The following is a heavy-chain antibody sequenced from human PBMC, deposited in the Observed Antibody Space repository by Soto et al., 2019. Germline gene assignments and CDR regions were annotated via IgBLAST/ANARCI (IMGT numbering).Heavy chain of an antibody. J-gene: IGHJ4*02. CDR3: SRSLNY. CDR1: GFTFSSDW. CDR2: INQDGSEK. Sequence: HPGGSLRLSCAASGFTFSSDWMDWVRQAPGKGLEWVANINQDGSEKNYVDSVKGRFTIFRDNAKNSLYLQMSSLTAEDSALYFCSRSLNYWGQGTLVTVS. V-gene: IGHV3-7*01.